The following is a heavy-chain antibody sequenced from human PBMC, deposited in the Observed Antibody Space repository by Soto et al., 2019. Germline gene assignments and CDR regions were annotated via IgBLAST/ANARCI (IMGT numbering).Heavy chain of an antibody. CDR1: GGSISSGDYY. V-gene: IGHV4-30-4*01. D-gene: IGHD2-15*01. Sequence: SETLSLTCTVSGGSISSGDYYWSWIRQPPGKGLEWIGYIYYSGSTFYNPSLKSRVTISVDTSKNQFSLKLSSVTAADTAVYYCARRWGRSFDYWGQGTLVTVSS. J-gene: IGHJ4*02. CDR2: IYYSGST. CDR3: ARRWGRSFDY.